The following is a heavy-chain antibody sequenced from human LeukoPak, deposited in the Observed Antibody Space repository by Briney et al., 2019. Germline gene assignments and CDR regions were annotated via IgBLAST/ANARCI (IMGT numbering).Heavy chain of an antibody. J-gene: IGHJ4*02. D-gene: IGHD3-9*01. Sequence: SETLSLTCTVSGGSISSYYWSWIRQPPGKGLEWIGYIYYSGSTNYNPSLKSRVTISVDTSKNQFSLKLSSVTAADTAVYYCARGIHNFDLLLPIPNYHFDYWGQGTLVTVSS. CDR2: IYYSGST. CDR1: GGSISSYY. CDR3: ARGIHNFDLLLPIPNYHFDY. V-gene: IGHV4-59*01.